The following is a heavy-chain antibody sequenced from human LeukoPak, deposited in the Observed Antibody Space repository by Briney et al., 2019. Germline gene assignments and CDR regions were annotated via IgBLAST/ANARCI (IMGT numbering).Heavy chain of an antibody. CDR2: INHSGST. J-gene: IGHJ4*02. Sequence: PSETLSLTCAVYGGSFSGYYWSWIRQPPGKGLEWIGEINHSGSTNYNPSLKSRVTISVDTSKNQFSLKLSSVTAADTAVYYCASGYSGYADFDYWGQGTLVTVSS. CDR3: ASGYSGYADFDY. CDR1: GGSFSGYY. D-gene: IGHD5-12*01. V-gene: IGHV4-34*01.